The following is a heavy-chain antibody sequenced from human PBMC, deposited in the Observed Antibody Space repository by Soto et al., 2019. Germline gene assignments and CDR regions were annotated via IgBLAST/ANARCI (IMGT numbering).Heavy chain of an antibody. V-gene: IGHV1-69*13. Sequence: ASVKVSCKASGGTFSSYAISWVRQAPGQGLEWMGGIIPIFGTANYAQKFQGRVTITADESTSTAYMELSSLRSEDTAVYYCAIVSDLILSGTLPAYGMDVWGRGTTVTVSS. CDR1: GGTFSSYA. D-gene: IGHD3-9*01. CDR2: IIPIFGTA. J-gene: IGHJ6*02. CDR3: AIVSDLILSGTLPAYGMDV.